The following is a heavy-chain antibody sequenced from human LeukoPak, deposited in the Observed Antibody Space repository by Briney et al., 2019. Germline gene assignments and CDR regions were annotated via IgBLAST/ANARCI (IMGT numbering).Heavy chain of an antibody. V-gene: IGHV4-61*02. D-gene: IGHD3-10*01. CDR1: GGSISSGSYY. CDR3: AREQGPYGSGSYYFDY. J-gene: IGHJ4*02. CDR2: IYTSGST. Sequence: PSQTLSLTCTVSGGSISSGSYYWSWIRHPAGKGLEWIGRIYTSGSTNYNPSLKSRVTISLDTPKNQFSLKLSSVTAADTAVYYCAREQGPYGSGSYYFDYWGQGTLVTVSS.